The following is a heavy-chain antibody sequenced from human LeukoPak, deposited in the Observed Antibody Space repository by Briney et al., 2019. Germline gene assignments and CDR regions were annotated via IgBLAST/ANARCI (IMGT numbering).Heavy chain of an antibody. CDR2: ISAYNGNT. V-gene: IGHV1-18*01. CDR1: GYTFTSYG. CDR3: ASPHVGEWELWEDY. J-gene: IGHJ4*02. Sequence: ASVKVSCKASGYTFTSYGISWVRQAPGQGLEWMGWISAYNGNTNYAQKLQGRVTMTRDTSISTAYMELSRLRSDDTAVYYCASPHVGEWELWEDYWGQGTLVTVSS. D-gene: IGHD1-26*01.